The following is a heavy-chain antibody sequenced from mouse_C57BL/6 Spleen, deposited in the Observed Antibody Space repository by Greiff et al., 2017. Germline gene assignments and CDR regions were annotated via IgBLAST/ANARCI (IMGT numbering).Heavy chain of an antibody. Sequence: EVQLQQSGPELVKPGASVKISCKASGYSFTGYYMNWVKQSPEKSLEWIGEINPSTGGTTYNQKFKAKAKLTVDESSSTAYMQLKSLTSEDSAVYYCARRGYAYYFDYWGQGTTLTVSS. D-gene: IGHD2-2*01. V-gene: IGHV1-42*01. J-gene: IGHJ2*01. CDR1: GYSFTGYY. CDR3: ARRGYAYYFDY. CDR2: INPSTGGT.